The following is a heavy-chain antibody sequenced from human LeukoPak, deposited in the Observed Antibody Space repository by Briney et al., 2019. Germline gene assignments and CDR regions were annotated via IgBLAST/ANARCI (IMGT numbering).Heavy chain of an antibody. CDR2: INHSGST. Sequence: PSETLSLTCTVSGGSISSSSYYWSWVRQPPGKGLEWIGEINHSGSTNYNPSLKSRVTISVDTSKNQFSLKLSSVTAADTAVYYCAASSGDWFDPWGQGTLVTVSS. V-gene: IGHV4-39*07. D-gene: IGHD6-25*01. CDR1: GGSISSSSYY. CDR3: AASSGDWFDP. J-gene: IGHJ5*02.